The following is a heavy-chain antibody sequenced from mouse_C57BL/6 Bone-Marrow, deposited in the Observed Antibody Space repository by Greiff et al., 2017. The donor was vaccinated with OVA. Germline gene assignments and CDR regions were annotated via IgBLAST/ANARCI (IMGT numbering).Heavy chain of an antibody. CDR2: ISSGGSYT. Sequence: DVMLVESGGDLVKPGGSLKLSCAASGFTFSSYGMSWVRQTPDKRLEWVATISSGGSYTDYPDSVKGRYTISRDNAKNTLYLQMSSLKSEDTAMYYCARHVSYYYGSSRFDYWGQGTTLTVSS. J-gene: IGHJ2*01. D-gene: IGHD1-1*01. CDR3: ARHVSYYYGSSRFDY. V-gene: IGHV5-6*02. CDR1: GFTFSSYG.